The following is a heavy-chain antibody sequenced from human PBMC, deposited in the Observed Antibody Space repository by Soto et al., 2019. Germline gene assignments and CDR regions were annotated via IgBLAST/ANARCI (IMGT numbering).Heavy chain of an antibody. Sequence: EVQLVESGGGLVKPGGSLRLSCAASGFTFSSYSMNWVRQAPGKGLEWVSSISSSSSYIYYADSVKGRFTISRDNAKNSLYLQMNSLRAEDTAVYYCARDPDIVATISGMDVWGQGTTVTVSS. D-gene: IGHD5-12*01. CDR3: ARDPDIVATISGMDV. CDR2: ISSSSSYI. V-gene: IGHV3-21*01. J-gene: IGHJ6*02. CDR1: GFTFSSYS.